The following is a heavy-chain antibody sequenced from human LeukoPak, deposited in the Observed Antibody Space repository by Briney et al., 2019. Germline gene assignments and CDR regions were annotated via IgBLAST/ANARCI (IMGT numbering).Heavy chain of an antibody. CDR3: AKDQRVGYCSGGSCYSSVLYYFDY. CDR2: IYSGGST. J-gene: IGHJ4*02. V-gene: IGHV3-53*05. D-gene: IGHD2-15*01. CDR1: GLTVSSNY. Sequence: GGSLRLSCAASGLTVSSNYMSWVRQAPGKGLEWVSVIYSGGSTYYADSVKGRFTISRDNSKNTLYLQMNSLRAEDTAVYYCAKDQRVGYCSGGSCYSSVLYYFDYWGQGTLVTVSS.